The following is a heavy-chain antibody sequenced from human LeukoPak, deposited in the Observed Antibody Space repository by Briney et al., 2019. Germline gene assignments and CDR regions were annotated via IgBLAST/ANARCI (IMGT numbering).Heavy chain of an antibody. Sequence: HPGRSLRLSCAASGFTFSSYGMHWVRQAPGKGLEWVAVISYDGSNKYYADSVKGRFTISRDNSKNTLYLQMNSLRAEDTAVYYCAKSLIGGYHDYWGQGTLVTVSS. D-gene: IGHD3-22*01. CDR3: AKSLIGGYHDY. J-gene: IGHJ4*02. V-gene: IGHV3-30*18. CDR2: ISYDGSNK. CDR1: GFTFSSYG.